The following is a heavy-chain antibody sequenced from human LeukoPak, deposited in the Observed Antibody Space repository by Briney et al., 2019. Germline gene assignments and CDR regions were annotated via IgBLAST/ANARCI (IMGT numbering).Heavy chain of an antibody. Sequence: GGSLRLSCVASGFTFTDHYMSWVRQAPGKGLEWVSYISSGGDIIYYADSVKGRFTISRDNAKNSLFLQMNSLRAEDTAVFYCTREDYYYASGRWAQGTLVTVSS. CDR1: GFTFTDHY. D-gene: IGHD3-10*01. V-gene: IGHV3-11*04. CDR2: ISSGGDII. J-gene: IGHJ4*02. CDR3: TREDYYYASGR.